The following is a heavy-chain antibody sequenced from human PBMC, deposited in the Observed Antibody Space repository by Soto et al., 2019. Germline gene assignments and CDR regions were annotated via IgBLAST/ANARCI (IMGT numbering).Heavy chain of an antibody. J-gene: IGHJ6*02. V-gene: IGHV5-10-1*01. Sequence: PGESLKISCKGSGYSFTSYWISWVRQMPGKGLGWMGRIDPSDSYTNYSPSFQGHVTISADKSISTAYLQWSSLKASDTAMYYCARRAAAGTGWPYYYYGMDVWGQGTTVTVSS. CDR2: IDPSDSYT. D-gene: IGHD6-13*01. CDR3: ARRAAAGTGWPYYYYGMDV. CDR1: GYSFTSYW.